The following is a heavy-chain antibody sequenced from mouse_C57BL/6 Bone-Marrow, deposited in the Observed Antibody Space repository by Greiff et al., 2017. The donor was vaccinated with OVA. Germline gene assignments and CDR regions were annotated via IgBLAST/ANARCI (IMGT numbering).Heavy chain of an antibody. D-gene: IGHD1-1*01. J-gene: IGHJ1*03. CDR1: GYTFTSYW. Sequence: VQLQQPGAELVRPGSSVKLSCKASGYTFTSYWMHWVKQRPIQGLEWIGNIDPSDSETHYNQKFKDKATLTVDKSSSTAYMQLSSLTSEDSAVYYCARFPTTVVADWYFDVWGTGTTVTVSS. CDR2: IDPSDSET. V-gene: IGHV1-52*01. CDR3: ARFPTTVVADWYFDV.